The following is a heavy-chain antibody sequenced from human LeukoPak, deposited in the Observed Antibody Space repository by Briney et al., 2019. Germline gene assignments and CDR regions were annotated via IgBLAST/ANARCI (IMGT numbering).Heavy chain of an antibody. CDR1: GYTFTSYY. V-gene: IGHV1-46*01. D-gene: IGHD3-10*01. CDR2: INPSGGST. J-gene: IGHJ4*02. Sequence: ASVKVSCKASGYTFTSYYMHWVRQAPGQGLEWMGIINPSGGSTSYAQKFQGRFTMTRDMSTSTVYMELSSLRSEDTAVYYCAREAEEAGSGSYYFDYWGQGTLVTVSS. CDR3: AREAEEAGSGSYYFDY.